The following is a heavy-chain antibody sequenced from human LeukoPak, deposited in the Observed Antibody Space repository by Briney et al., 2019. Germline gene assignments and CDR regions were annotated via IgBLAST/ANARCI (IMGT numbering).Heavy chain of an antibody. CDR2: IFPGGSV. V-gene: IGHV4-4*07. Sequence: SETLSLTCTVSGYSISSGYYWTWIRQPAGKGLEWIGRIFPGGSVNYNPSLESRLTLSIDTSKNQFSLELTSVTAADTAMYFCGFSEGDFWGQGALVTVSS. CDR3: GFSEGDF. CDR1: GYSISSGYY. D-gene: IGHD6-25*01. J-gene: IGHJ4*02.